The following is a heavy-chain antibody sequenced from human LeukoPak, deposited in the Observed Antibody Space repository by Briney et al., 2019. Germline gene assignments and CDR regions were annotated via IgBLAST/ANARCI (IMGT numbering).Heavy chain of an antibody. V-gene: IGHV4-39*01. CDR3: ARHEDRNWYFDH. D-gene: IGHD1-1*01. CDR2: IYYSGST. Sequence: SETLSLTCTVSGGSISSSYYYWGWIRQPPGKGLEWIGTIYYSGSTYYNPSLKSRVTISVDTSKNQFSLRLSSVTAPDTAVYYCARHEDRNWYFDHWGQGTLVTVSS. CDR1: GGSISSSYYY. J-gene: IGHJ4*02.